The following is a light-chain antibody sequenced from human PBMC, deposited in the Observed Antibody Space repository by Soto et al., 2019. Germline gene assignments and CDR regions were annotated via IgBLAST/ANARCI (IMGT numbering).Light chain of an antibody. CDR3: QQSDVSPWT. CDR1: QNVHKY. Sequence: DIQMTQSPSSLSASVGDRVTISCRSSQNVHKYLNWYQQRPGKAPKLIVYEAFTLETGVSSRFSGSGSGTDFTLSIGSLQPEDIATYYCQQSDVSPWTFGHGTKVEI. CDR2: EAF. V-gene: IGKV1-39*01. J-gene: IGKJ1*01.